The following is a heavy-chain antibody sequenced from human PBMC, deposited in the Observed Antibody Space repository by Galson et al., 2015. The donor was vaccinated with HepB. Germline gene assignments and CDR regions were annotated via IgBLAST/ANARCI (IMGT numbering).Heavy chain of an antibody. CDR3: GRAGRVTIFGVVIMGGEAGDPGY. Sequence: SVKVSCKASGYTFTSYGISWVRQAPGQGLEWMGWISAYNGNTNYAQKLQGGVTMTTDTSTSTAYMELRSLRSDDTAVYYCGRAGRVTIFGVVIMGGEAGDPGYWGQGTLVTVSS. CDR2: ISAYNGNT. D-gene: IGHD3-3*01. CDR1: GYTFTSYG. J-gene: IGHJ4*02. V-gene: IGHV1-18*01.